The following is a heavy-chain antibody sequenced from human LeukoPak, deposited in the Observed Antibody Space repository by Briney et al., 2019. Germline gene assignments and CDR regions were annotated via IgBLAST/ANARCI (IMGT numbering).Heavy chain of an antibody. Sequence: PGGSLRLSCASSGFIFSNYIMTWVRHAPGKGLEWVSSISSDTQYIYYADSVKGRFTTSRDNTKKSLYLQMNNLRAAATALYYCARRMAARALDIWGQGTMVTVSS. J-gene: IGHJ3*02. CDR1: GFIFSNYI. CDR2: ISSDTQYI. D-gene: IGHD5-24*01. CDR3: ARRMAARALDI. V-gene: IGHV3-21*01.